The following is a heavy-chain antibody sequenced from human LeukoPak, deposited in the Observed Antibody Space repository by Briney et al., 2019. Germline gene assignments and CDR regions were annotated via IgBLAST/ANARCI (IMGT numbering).Heavy chain of an antibody. CDR2: IRYDGSNK. Sequence: GGSLGLSCAASGFTFSSYGMHWVRQAPGKGLEWVAFIRYDGSNKYYADSVKGRFTISRDNSKNTLYLQMNSLRAEDTAVYYCSSSSSWTAEYFQHWGQGTLVTVSS. CDR3: SSSSSWTAEYFQH. D-gene: IGHD6-13*01. J-gene: IGHJ1*01. CDR1: GFTFSSYG. V-gene: IGHV3-30*02.